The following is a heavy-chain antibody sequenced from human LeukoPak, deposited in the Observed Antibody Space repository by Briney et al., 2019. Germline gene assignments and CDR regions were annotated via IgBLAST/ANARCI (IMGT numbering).Heavy chain of an antibody. CDR3: ARDYYDGSGGLFGY. V-gene: IGHV3-48*01. Sequence: GGSLRLSCAASGFTFSSYSMNWVRQAPGKGLEWVPYISSSSSTIYYADSVKGRFTISRDNAKNSLYLQMNSLRAEDTAVYYCARDYYDGSGGLFGYWGQGTLVTVSS. CDR2: ISSSSSTI. J-gene: IGHJ4*02. D-gene: IGHD3-22*01. CDR1: GFTFSSYS.